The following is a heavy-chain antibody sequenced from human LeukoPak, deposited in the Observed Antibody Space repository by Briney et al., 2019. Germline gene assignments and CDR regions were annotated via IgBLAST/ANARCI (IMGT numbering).Heavy chain of an antibody. V-gene: IGHV4-34*01. CDR3: AGNYRPGIAGQGDY. CDR1: GGSFSGYY. CDR2: INHSGNT. Sequence: SETLSLTCAVYGGSFSGYYWSWIRQPPGKGLEWIGEINHSGNTNYNPSLKSRVTISIDTSKNQFSLKLSSVTAADTAVYFCAGNYRPGIAGQGDYWGQGTLVTVSS. J-gene: IGHJ4*02. D-gene: IGHD6-13*01.